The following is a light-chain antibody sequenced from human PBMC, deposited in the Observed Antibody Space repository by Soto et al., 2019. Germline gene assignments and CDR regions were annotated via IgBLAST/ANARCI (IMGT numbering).Light chain of an antibody. V-gene: IGLV1-44*01. CDR2: IND. CDR1: RSNIGSNS. Sequence: QPALAQPPSVSGTPGQRVIISCSGSRSNIGSNSVNWYQQLPGTAPKLLIYINDQRPSGVPDRFSGSTSGTSVSLAISGLQSEDEADYYCASWDDRLKGYVFGTGTKVTVL. CDR3: ASWDDRLKGYV. J-gene: IGLJ1*01.